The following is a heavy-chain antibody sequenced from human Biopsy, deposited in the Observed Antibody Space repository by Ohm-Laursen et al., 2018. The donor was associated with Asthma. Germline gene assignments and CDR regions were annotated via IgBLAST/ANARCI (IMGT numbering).Heavy chain of an antibody. D-gene: IGHD1-26*01. V-gene: IGHV3-23*01. CDR3: AKGGTYTTDRYAY. CDR1: GFTFSSYA. CDR2: ISGSGGST. J-gene: IGHJ4*02. Sequence: SLRLSCAASGFTFSSYAMSWVRQAPGKGLEWVPAISGSGGSTYYADSVKGRFTISRGNSKNTLYLQMSSLRADDTAVYYCAKGGTYTTDRYAYWGQGSLVTVSS.